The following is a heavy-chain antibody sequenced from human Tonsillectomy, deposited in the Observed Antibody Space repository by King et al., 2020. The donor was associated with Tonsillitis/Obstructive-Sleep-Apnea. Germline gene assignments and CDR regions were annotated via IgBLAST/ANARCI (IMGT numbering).Heavy chain of an antibody. Sequence: VQLVESGGGLVQPGGSLRLSCAASGFTVSRNYMSWVRQAPGKGLEWVSLIYSGGNTYYADSVKGRFNISRDNSKNTLYLQMNSLRAEDTAVYYCARGSYGDSLSYWGQGTLVTVSS. D-gene: IGHD4-17*01. J-gene: IGHJ4*02. CDR3: ARGSYGDSLSY. V-gene: IGHV3-66*01. CDR1: GFTVSRNY. CDR2: IYSGGNT.